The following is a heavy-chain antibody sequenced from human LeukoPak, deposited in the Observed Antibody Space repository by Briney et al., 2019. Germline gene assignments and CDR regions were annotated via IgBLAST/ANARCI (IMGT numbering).Heavy chain of an antibody. Sequence: PGGSLRLSCAASGFTFRNYAMYWVRQAPGKGLEWVAVISYDGSNKYYADSVKGRVTISRDNSKNTLYLQMNSLRTEDTAVYYCARGSQYNILTGFIVGAMDDFDYWGQGTLVTVSS. CDR3: ARGSQYNILTGFIVGAMDDFDY. CDR2: ISYDGSNK. CDR1: GFTFRNYA. V-gene: IGHV3-30*04. J-gene: IGHJ4*02. D-gene: IGHD3-9*01.